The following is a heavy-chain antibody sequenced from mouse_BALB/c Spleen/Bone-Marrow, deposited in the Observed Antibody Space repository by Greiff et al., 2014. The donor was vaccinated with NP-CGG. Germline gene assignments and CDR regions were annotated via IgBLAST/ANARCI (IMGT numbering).Heavy chain of an antibody. J-gene: IGHJ4*01. CDR3: AQGYDWAMDY. CDR2: TDPANGNT. D-gene: IGHD2-14*01. CDR1: GFNIKDTY. V-gene: IGHV14-3*02. Sequence: EVKLMESGAELVKPGASVKLSCTASGFNIKDTYIHWVKQRPEQGLEWIGRTDPANGNTKYDPKFQGKATITTDTSSNTAYLQLSSLTSEDTAVYYCAQGYDWAMDYWGQGTSVTVSS.